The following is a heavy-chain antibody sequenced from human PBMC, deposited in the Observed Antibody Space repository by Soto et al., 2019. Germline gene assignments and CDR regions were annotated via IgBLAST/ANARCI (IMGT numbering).Heavy chain of an antibody. CDR3: AASIAAAGDNFDY. V-gene: IGHV5-51*01. Sequence: GESLKISCKGSGYSFTSYWIGWVRQMPGKGLEWMGIIYPGDSDTRYSPSFQGQVTISADKSISTAYLQWSSLKASDTAMYYCAASIAAAGDNFDYWGQGTLVTVSS. D-gene: IGHD6-13*01. CDR2: IYPGDSDT. J-gene: IGHJ4*02. CDR1: GYSFTSYW.